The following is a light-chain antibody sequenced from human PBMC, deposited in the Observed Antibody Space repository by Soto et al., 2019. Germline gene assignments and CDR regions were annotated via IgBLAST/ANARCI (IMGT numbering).Light chain of an antibody. CDR1: QSVSSSY. CDR2: GAS. V-gene: IGKV3-20*01. J-gene: IGKJ2*01. CDR3: QQYGGSSLYT. Sequence: EIVLTQSPGTLSLSPGEGATLSCRASQSVSSSYLAWYQQKPGQAPRLLIYGASSRATGIPDKFSGSGSGTDFALTIGRLQPEDFAVYYCQQYGGSSLYTFGQGTKLETK.